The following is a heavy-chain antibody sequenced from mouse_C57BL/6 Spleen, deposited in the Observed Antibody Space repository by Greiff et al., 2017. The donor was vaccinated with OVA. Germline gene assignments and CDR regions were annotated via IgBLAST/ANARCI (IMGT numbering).Heavy chain of an antibody. V-gene: IGHV1-22*01. J-gene: IGHJ2*01. Sequence: EVQLQQSGPELVKPGASVKMSCKASGYTFTDYNMHWVKQSHGQSLAWIGYINPNNGGTSYNQKFKGKATLTVNKSSSTAYMELRRLTSEDSAFYYSTKRYYGSSTYFDYWGKGTTLTVSA. CDR1: GYTFTDYN. CDR2: INPNNGGT. CDR3: TKRYYGSSTYFDY. D-gene: IGHD1-1*01.